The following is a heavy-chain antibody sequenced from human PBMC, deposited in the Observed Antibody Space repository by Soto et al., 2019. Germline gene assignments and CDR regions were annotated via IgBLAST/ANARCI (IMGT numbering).Heavy chain of an antibody. CDR1: GFTFSSYG. J-gene: IGHJ3*02. CDR3: AKDYYYYDPRRAFDI. CDR2: ISYDGSNK. D-gene: IGHD3-22*01. V-gene: IGHV3-30*18. Sequence: QVQLVESGGGVVQPGRSLRLSCAASGFTFSSYGMHWVRQAPGKGLEWVAVISYDGSNKYYADSVKGRFTISRDNSKNTLYLQMNSLRAEDTAVYYCAKDYYYYDPRRAFDIWGQGTMVTVSS.